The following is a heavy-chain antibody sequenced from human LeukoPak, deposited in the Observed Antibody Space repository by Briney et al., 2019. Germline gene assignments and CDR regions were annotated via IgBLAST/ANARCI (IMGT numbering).Heavy chain of an antibody. J-gene: IGHJ1*01. CDR1: GYTFTSYD. Sequence: GASVKVSCKASGYTFTSYDINWVRQATGQGLEWMGWMNPNSGNTGYAQKFQGRVTMTRNTSISTAYMELSSLRSEDTAVYYCARSGSYCGGDCYSEHWGQGTLVTVSS. CDR3: ARSGSYCGGDCYSEH. D-gene: IGHD2-21*02. CDR2: MNPNSGNT. V-gene: IGHV1-8*01.